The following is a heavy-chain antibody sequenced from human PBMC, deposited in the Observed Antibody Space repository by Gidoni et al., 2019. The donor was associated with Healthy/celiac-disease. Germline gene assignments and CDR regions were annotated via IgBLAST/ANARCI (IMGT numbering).Heavy chain of an antibody. CDR2: ISYDGSNK. V-gene: IGHV3-30-3*01. Sequence: QVQLVESGGGVVQPGRYLRRCCAASGISFSSYAMHWVRQAPGKGLEWLAVISYDGSNKYYADSVKGRFPISRDNSKNTLYLQMNSLRAEDTAVYYCARANKDIVSPFDYWGQGTLVTVSS. D-gene: IGHD2-15*01. J-gene: IGHJ4*02. CDR1: GISFSSYA. CDR3: ARANKDIVSPFDY.